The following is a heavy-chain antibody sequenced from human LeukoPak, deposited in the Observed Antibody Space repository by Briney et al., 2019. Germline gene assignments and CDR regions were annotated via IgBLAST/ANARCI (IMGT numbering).Heavy chain of an antibody. CDR1: GFTFSSYS. V-gene: IGHV3-21*01. CDR2: ISSSSSYI. D-gene: IGHD6-19*01. Sequence: GGSLRLSCAASGFTFSSYSMNWVRQAPGKGLEWVSSISSSSSYIYYADSVKGRFTISRDNAKNSLYLQMNSLRAEDTAVYYCARAPVAALYWHGMDVWGQGTTVTVSS. J-gene: IGHJ6*02. CDR3: ARAPVAALYWHGMDV.